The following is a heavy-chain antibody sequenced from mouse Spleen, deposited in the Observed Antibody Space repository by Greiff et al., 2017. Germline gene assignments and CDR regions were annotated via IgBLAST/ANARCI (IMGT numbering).Heavy chain of an antibody. CDR2: ISSGGSYT. J-gene: IGHJ4*01. Sequence: EVQGVESGGGLVKPGGSLKLSCAASGFTFSSYAMSWVRQTPEKRLEWVATISSGGSYTYYPDSVKGRFTISRDNAKNTLYLQMSSLRSEDTAMYYCARQYGNSGNYAMDYWGQGTSVTVSS. CDR1: GFTFSSYA. D-gene: IGHD2-10*02. CDR3: ARQYGNSGNYAMDY. V-gene: IGHV5-9-3*01.